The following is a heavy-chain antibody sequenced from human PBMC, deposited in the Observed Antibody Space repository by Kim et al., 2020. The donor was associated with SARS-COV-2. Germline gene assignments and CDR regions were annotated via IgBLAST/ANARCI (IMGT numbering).Heavy chain of an antibody. Sequence: ASVKVSCKASGGTFSSYAISWVRQAPGQGLEWMGGIIPIFGTANYAQKFQGRVTITADESTSTAYMELSSLRSEDTAVYYCARDGGYRHYYGSGSYYTDWGQGTLVTVSS. CDR1: GGTFSSYA. V-gene: IGHV1-69*13. J-gene: IGHJ4*02. CDR2: IIPIFGTA. D-gene: IGHD3-10*01. CDR3: ARDGGYRHYYGSGSYYTD.